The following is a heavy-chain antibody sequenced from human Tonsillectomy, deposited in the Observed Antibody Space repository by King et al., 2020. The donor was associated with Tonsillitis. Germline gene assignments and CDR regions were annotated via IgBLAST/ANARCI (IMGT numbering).Heavy chain of an antibody. CDR1: GGSFSGYY. V-gene: IGHV4-34*01. D-gene: IGHD1-26*01. Sequence: VQLQQWGAGLLKPSETLSLTCAVYGGSFSGYYWSWIRQPPGKGLEWIGEINHSGRTNYNSSLKSRVTVSVDTSKNQFSLKLSSVTAADTAVYYCARVPGIVGATQNYFDYWGQGTLVTVSS. CDR3: ARVPGIVGATQNYFDY. CDR2: INHSGRT. J-gene: IGHJ4*02.